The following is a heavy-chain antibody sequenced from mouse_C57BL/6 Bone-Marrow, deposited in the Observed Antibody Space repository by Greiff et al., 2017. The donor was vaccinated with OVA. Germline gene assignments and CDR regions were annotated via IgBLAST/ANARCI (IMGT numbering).Heavy chain of an antibody. CDR2: INPNYGTT. CDR3: ARAAYYSXYPWFAY. CDR1: GYSFTDYN. V-gene: IGHV1-39*01. Sequence: VKPGASVKISCKASGYSFTDYNMNWVKQSNGKSLEWIGVINPNYGTTSYNQKFKGKATLTVDQSSSTAYMQLNSLTSEDSAVYYCARAAYYSXYPWFAYWGQGTLVTVSA. J-gene: IGHJ3*01. D-gene: IGHD2-5*01.